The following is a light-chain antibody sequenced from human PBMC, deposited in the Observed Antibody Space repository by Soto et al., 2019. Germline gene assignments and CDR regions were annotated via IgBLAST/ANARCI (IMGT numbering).Light chain of an antibody. CDR2: DAF. V-gene: IGKV1-5*01. CDR3: QHYHSYPYT. Sequence: DIQMTQSPSTLSASIADSVTIXXRASQSIGGWLAWYQQRPGKAPKMXIYDAFSVNSGVPSRFSGSRAGTKFTLAISGLQPEDFATYYCQHYHSYPYTFGQGTRLEIK. J-gene: IGKJ5*01. CDR1: QSIGGW.